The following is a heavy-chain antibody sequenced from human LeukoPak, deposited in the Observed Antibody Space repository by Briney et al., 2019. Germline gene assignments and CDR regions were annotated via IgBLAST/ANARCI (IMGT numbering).Heavy chain of an antibody. D-gene: IGHD6-6*01. V-gene: IGHV4-30-2*01. CDR1: GGSISSGGYS. CDR3: AREWVRAYVSPEYSNSPQRENWFDP. CDR2: IYHSGST. J-gene: IGHJ5*02. Sequence: SETLSLTCAVSGGSISSGGYSWSWIRQPPGKGLEWIGYIYHSGSTYYNPSLKSRVTISVDRSKNQFSLKLSSVTAAGTAVYYCAREWVRAYVSPEYSNSPQRENWFDPWGQGTLVTVSS.